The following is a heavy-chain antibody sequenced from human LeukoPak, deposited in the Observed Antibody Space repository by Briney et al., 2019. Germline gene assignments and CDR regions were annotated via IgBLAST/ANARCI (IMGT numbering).Heavy chain of an antibody. D-gene: IGHD3-9*01. J-gene: IGHJ4*02. Sequence: PGGSLRLSCAASGFTFRNYAISWVRQAPGKGLEWVSSISDNGLSTSYARSVKGRFTISRDDAKNTVYLQMNSLRAVDTAFYYCARNLTGYHQRLDYWGQGTLVTVSS. V-gene: IGHV3-23*01. CDR3: ARNLTGYHQRLDY. CDR2: ISDNGLST. CDR1: GFTFRNYA.